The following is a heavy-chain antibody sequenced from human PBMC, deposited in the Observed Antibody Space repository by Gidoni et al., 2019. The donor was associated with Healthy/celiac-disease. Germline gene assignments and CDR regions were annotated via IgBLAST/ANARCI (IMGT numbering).Heavy chain of an antibody. J-gene: IGHJ4*02. CDR2: IYSGGST. Sequence: EVQLVESGGGLVQPGGSLRLSCAASGFTVSSNYMSWVRQAPGKGLEWVSVIYSGGSTYYADSVKGRFTISRDNSKNTLYLQMNSLRAEDTAVYYCARSYLYSYGSKPFDYWGQGTLVTVSS. CDR3: ARSYLYSYGSKPFDY. D-gene: IGHD5-18*01. V-gene: IGHV3-66*02. CDR1: GFTVSSNY.